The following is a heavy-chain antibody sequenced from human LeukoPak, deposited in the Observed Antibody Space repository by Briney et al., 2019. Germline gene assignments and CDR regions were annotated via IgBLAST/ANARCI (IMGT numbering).Heavy chain of an antibody. D-gene: IGHD2-15*01. CDR1: GGSFSGYY. CDR3: ASTCSGGSCYAHYGMDV. Sequence: PSETLSLTCAVYGGSFSGYYWSWIRQSPGKGLEWIREINHSGSTNYNPSLKSRVTISVDTSKNQFSLKLSSVTAADTAVYYCASTCSGGSCYAHYGMDVWGQGTTVTVSS. V-gene: IGHV4-34*01. CDR2: INHSGST. J-gene: IGHJ6*02.